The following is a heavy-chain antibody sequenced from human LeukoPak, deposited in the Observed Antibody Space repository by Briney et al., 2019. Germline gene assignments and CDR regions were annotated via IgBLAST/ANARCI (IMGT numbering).Heavy chain of an antibody. J-gene: IGHJ1*01. Sequence: SETLSLTCTVSGGSISSYYWSWIRQPPGKGLEWIGDIYYSGSTTYNPSLKSRVTISVDTSKNQFSLKLSSVTAADTAVYYCARGVSYYDSSGYYNEYFQHWGQGTLVTVSS. D-gene: IGHD3-22*01. CDR3: ARGVSYYDSSGYYNEYFQH. CDR2: IYYSGST. CDR1: GGSISSYY. V-gene: IGHV4-59*08.